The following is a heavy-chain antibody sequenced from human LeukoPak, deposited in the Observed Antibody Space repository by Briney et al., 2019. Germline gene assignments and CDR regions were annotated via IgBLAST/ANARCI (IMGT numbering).Heavy chain of an antibody. CDR1: DYTLLTYG. J-gene: IGHJ6*03. Sequence: ASVKDSCMASDYTLLTYGITWVRQAPGQGLEWMGWISTYNGNTHYAQKLQGRVTMTTDTSTRTPYMELRSLTSNDTGIYYCARPAKGAYYYYYMDVWGRGTTVTVSS. CDR2: ISTYNGNT. CDR3: ARPAKGAYYYYYMDV. V-gene: IGHV1-18*01. D-gene: IGHD2-2*01.